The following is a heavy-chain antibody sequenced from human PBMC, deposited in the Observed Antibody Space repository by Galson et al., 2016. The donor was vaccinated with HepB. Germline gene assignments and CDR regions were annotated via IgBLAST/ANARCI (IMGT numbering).Heavy chain of an antibody. CDR1: GFAFNTYA. CDR2: VSGHAGST. CDR3: ARLFGGYIDY. V-gene: IGHV3-23*01. J-gene: IGHJ4*02. Sequence: SLRLSCATSGFAFNTYAMNWVRQAPGKGLEWVAGVSGHAGSTYYADSVKGRFAISRDNSKKTVYLQMSSLRAEDTAVYYCARLFGGYIDYWGQGTLVTVSS. D-gene: IGHD2-15*01.